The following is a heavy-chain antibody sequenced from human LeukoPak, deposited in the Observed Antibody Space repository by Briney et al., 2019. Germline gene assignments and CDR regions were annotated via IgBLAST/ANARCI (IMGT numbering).Heavy chain of an antibody. CDR2: ISYDGSNK. Sequence: GRSLRLSCAASGFAFSSYGMHWVRQAPGKGLEWVAVISYDGSNKYYADSVKGRFTISRDNSKNTLYLQMNSLRAEDTAVYYCAKSAPEYYDFWGGADYWGQGTLVTVSS. V-gene: IGHV3-30*18. CDR3: AKSAPEYYDFWGGADY. J-gene: IGHJ4*02. D-gene: IGHD3-3*01. CDR1: GFAFSSYG.